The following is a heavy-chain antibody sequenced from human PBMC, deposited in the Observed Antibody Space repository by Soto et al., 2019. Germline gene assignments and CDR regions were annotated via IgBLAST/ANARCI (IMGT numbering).Heavy chain of an antibody. CDR2: ISGSGGST. V-gene: IGHV3-23*01. Sequence: GGSLRLSCAASGFTFSSYAMSWVRQAPGKGLEWVSAISGSGGSTYYADSVKGRFTISRDNPKNTLYLQMNSLRAEDTAVYYCAKRGIAVVTQLHFPDYWGQGTLVTVSS. CDR1: GFTFSSYA. J-gene: IGHJ4*02. CDR3: AKRGIAVVTQLHFPDY. D-gene: IGHD6-19*01.